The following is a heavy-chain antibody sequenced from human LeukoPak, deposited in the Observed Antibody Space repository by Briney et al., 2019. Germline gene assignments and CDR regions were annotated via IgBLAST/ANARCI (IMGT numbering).Heavy chain of an antibody. CDR2: FDPEDGET. V-gene: IGHV1-24*01. J-gene: IGHJ6*03. CDR3: ARGPCSTSCYKYYYYYMDV. CDR1: GYTLTGLS. D-gene: IGHD2-2*02. Sequence: ASVKVSCKVSGYTLTGLSMHWGRQAPGKGLGWMGGFDPEDGETIYAQKFQGRVTITRNTSISTAYMELSSLRSEDTAVYYCARGPCSTSCYKYYYYYMDVWGKGTTVTVSS.